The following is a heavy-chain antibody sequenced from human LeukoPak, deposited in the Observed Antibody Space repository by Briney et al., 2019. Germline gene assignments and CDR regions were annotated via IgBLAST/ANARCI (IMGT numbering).Heavy chain of an antibody. CDR2: IYSGGRT. Sequence: PGGSLRLSCAASGFTVSTNYMSWVRQAPGKGLEWVSVIYSGGRTYYADSVKGRFTISRDNSKNTLYLQMNSLRAEDTAVYYCARDSGRFDVFDIWGQGTMVTVSS. CDR1: GFTVSTNY. V-gene: IGHV3-53*01. D-gene: IGHD3-10*01. J-gene: IGHJ3*02. CDR3: ARDSGRFDVFDI.